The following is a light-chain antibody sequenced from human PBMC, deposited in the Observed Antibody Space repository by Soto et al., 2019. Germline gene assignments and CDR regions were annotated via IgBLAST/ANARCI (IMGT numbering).Light chain of an antibody. Sequence: DIQMTPSPSSVSASVGDRVTITCRASQGISSWLAWYQQKPGKAPKLLIYAASSLQSGVPSRFTGRGSGTEFTLSISRLQPEDLATYYCQQANSFHFSFGPGTKVYIK. CDR3: QQANSFHFS. J-gene: IGKJ3*01. CDR2: AAS. CDR1: QGISSW. V-gene: IGKV1-12*01.